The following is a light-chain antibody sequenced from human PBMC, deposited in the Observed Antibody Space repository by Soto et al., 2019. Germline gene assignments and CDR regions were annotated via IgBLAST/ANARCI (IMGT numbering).Light chain of an antibody. Sequence: EIVLTQSPGTLSLSPGERATFSCRASQSVRSSYLAWYQQKPGEAPRLLIYGASSRATGIPDRFSGSGSGTDFTLTISRLGPEDFAVYCCQQYGSSRTFGQRTKVEIK. CDR2: GAS. CDR1: QSVRSSY. CDR3: QQYGSSRT. V-gene: IGKV3-20*01. J-gene: IGKJ1*01.